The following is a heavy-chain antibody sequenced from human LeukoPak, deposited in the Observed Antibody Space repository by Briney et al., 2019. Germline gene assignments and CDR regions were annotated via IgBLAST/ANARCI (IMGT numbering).Heavy chain of an antibody. CDR1: GYTVTGYY. CDR3: ARLDDYGDYGAFDI. V-gene: IGHV1-2*02. J-gene: IGHJ3*02. Sequence: GASVKVSCKASGYTVTGYYMHWVRQAPGQGLEWMGWINPNSGGTNYAQKFQGRLTMTRDTSISTAYMELSRLRSDDTAVYYCARLDDYGDYGAFDIWGQGTMVTVSS. CDR2: INPNSGGT. D-gene: IGHD4-17*01.